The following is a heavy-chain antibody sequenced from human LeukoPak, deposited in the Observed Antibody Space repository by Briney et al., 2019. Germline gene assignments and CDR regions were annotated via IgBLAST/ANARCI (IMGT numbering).Heavy chain of an antibody. Sequence: PSETLSLTCAVYGGSFSGYYWSWIRQPAGKGLEWIGRIYTSGSTNYNPSLKSRVTMSVDTSKNQFSLKLSSVTAADTAVYYCAASMITFGGVIETIDYWGQGTLVTVSS. J-gene: IGHJ4*02. CDR1: GGSFSGYY. V-gene: IGHV4-59*10. CDR3: AASMITFGGVIETIDY. CDR2: IYTSGST. D-gene: IGHD3-16*02.